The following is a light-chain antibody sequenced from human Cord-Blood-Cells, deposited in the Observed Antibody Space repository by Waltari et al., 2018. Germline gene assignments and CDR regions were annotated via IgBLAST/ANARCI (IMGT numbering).Light chain of an antibody. J-gene: IGKJ4*01. CDR1: QSVSSY. V-gene: IGKV3-11*01. Sequence: IVLTQSPATLSLSPGERATLSCRASQSVSSYLAWYQQKPGQAPRLLIYDASNRATGIPARFSGSGSGTDFTLTISSLEPEDFVVYYCQQRSNWPPTFGGGTKVEIK. CDR3: QQRSNWPPT. CDR2: DAS.